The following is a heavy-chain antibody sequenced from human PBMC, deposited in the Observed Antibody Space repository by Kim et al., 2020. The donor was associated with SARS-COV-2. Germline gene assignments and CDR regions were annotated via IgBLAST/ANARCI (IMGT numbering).Heavy chain of an antibody. J-gene: IGHJ4*02. Sequence: GGSLRLSCAASGFTFSSYSMNWVRQAPGKGLEWVSSISSSSSYIYYADSVKGRFTISRDNAKNSLYLQMNSLRAEDTAVYYCASKPRIAAAGTRPVDYWGQGTLVTVSS. D-gene: IGHD6-13*01. V-gene: IGHV3-21*01. CDR3: ASKPRIAAAGTRPVDY. CDR2: ISSSSSYI. CDR1: GFTFSSYS.